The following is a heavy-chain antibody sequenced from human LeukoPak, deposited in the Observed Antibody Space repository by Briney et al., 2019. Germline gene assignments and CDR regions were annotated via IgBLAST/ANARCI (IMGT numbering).Heavy chain of an antibody. J-gene: IGHJ4*02. CDR3: AKDRLGALYYFDSNGYYRLDY. Sequence: PGRSLRLSCAASEFTFSSYGMHWVRQAPGKGLEWVAVISYDRSNKYYADTVKGRFTISRDNSNNTLYLQMNSLIAEDTAVYYCAKDRLGALYYFDSNGYYRLDYWGQGTLVTVSS. D-gene: IGHD3-22*01. CDR2: ISYDRSNK. CDR1: EFTFSSYG. V-gene: IGHV3-30*18.